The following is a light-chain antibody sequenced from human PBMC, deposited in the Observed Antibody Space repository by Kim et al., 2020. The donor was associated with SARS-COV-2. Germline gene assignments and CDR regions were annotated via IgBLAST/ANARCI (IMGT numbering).Light chain of an antibody. Sequence: ASVGDKVTITCRSSYSINTHLNWYQQKLGKAPKLLIYAASTLQGGVQSRFSGSGSGTLFTLTISSLQPEDFATYYCQQSYSSLGTFGQGTKVDIK. V-gene: IGKV1-39*01. CDR1: YSINTH. CDR3: QQSYSSLGT. J-gene: IGKJ1*01. CDR2: AAS.